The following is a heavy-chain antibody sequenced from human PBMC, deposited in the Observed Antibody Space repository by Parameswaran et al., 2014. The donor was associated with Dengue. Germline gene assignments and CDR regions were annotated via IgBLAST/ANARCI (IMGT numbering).Heavy chain of an antibody. CDR3: ARGPSSGWYEAFDI. J-gene: IGHJ3*02. V-gene: IGHV4-59*01. CDR2: IYYSGST. Sequence: WIRQPPGKGLEWIGYIYYSGSTNYSPSLKSRVTISVDTSKNQFSLKLSSVTAADTAVYYCARGPSSGWYEAFDIWGQGIMVTVSS. D-gene: IGHD6-19*01.